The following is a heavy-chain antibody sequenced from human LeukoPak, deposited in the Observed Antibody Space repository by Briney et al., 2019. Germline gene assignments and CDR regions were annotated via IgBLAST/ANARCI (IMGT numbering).Heavy chain of an antibody. CDR3: VTFGIESYRLLDY. J-gene: IGHJ4*02. D-gene: IGHD3-16*01. V-gene: IGHV3-23*01. Sequence: GGSLRLSCAASGFTFSSNAMTWVRQAPGKGLEWVSAIHGSDDNTHYADSVKGRFTIFRDKSKNTLYLQMNSLRAEDTAVYYCVTFGIESYRLLDYWGQGTLVTVSS. CDR1: GFTFSSNA. CDR2: IHGSDDNT.